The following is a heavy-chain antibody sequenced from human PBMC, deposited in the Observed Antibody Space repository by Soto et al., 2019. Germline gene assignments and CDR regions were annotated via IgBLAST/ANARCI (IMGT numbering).Heavy chain of an antibody. CDR3: AVKEGYSWSSGAFDI. D-gene: IGHD6-6*01. Sequence: QVQLQESGPGLVKPSQTLSLTCTVSGGSISSGGYYWSWIRQHPGKGLEWIGYIYYSGSTYYNPSLKRVITIAVDSSKKLSPMQRGVAAAADTAYYCGAVKEGYSWSSGAFDIWGQGTMVTVSS. V-gene: IGHV4-31*01. J-gene: IGHJ3*02. CDR2: IYYSGST. CDR1: GGSISSGGYY.